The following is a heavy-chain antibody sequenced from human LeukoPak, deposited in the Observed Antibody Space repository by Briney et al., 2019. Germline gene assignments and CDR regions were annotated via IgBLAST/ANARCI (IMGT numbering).Heavy chain of an antibody. CDR2: INPNSGGT. CDR3: ARQRNYGYYYCGMDV. CDR1: GYTFTGYY. V-gene: IGHV1-2*02. Sequence: ASVKVSCKASGYTFTGYYMHWVRQAPGQGLEWMGWINPNSGGTNYAQKFQGRVTMTRDTSISTAYMELSRLRSDDTAVYYCARQRNYGYYYCGMDVWGQGTTVTVSS. J-gene: IGHJ6*02. D-gene: IGHD4-17*01.